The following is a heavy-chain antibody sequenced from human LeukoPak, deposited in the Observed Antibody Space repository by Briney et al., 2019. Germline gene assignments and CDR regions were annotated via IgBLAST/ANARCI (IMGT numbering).Heavy chain of an antibody. CDR1: GFTFSSYA. D-gene: IGHD4-17*01. J-gene: IGHJ1*01. CDR3: ARDSPYGDYGD. CDR2: ISYDGSNK. V-gene: IGHV3-30-3*01. Sequence: GGSLRLSCAASGFTFSSYAMHWVRRAPGKGLEWVAVISYDGSNKYYADSVKGRFTISRDNSKNTLYLQMNSLRAEDTAVYYCARDSPYGDYGDWGQGTLVTVSS.